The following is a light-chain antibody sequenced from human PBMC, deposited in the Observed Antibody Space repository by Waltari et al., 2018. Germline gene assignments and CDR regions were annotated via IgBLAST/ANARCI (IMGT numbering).Light chain of an antibody. CDR2: ATS. J-gene: IGKJ2*01. CDR1: QSISNY. V-gene: IGKV1-39*01. CDR3: QQTYSTPYT. Sequence: DIQMTQSPSSLSASVGDRVTITCRASQSISNYLNWYQQKPGKAPNLLIYATSSLQSAVPSRFSGSGSGTDFTLTISSLQPEDFATYYCQQTYSTPYTFGQGAKLEI.